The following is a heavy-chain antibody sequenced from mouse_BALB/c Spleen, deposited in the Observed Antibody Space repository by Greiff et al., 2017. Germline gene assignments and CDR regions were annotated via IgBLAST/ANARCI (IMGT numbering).Heavy chain of an antibody. Sequence: VKLVESGPGLVAPSQSLSITCTVSGFSLTSYGVHWVRQPPGKGLEWLGVIWAGGSTNYNSALMSRLSISKDNSKSQVFLKMNSLQTDDTAMYYCARDLGTTATWYFDVWGAGTTVTVSS. CDR1: GFSLTSYG. CDR3: ARDLGTTATWYFDV. V-gene: IGHV2-9*02. D-gene: IGHD1-2*01. J-gene: IGHJ1*01. CDR2: IWAGGST.